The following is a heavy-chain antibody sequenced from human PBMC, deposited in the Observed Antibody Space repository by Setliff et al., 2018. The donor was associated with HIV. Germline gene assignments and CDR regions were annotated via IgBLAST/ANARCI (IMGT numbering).Heavy chain of an antibody. D-gene: IGHD5-12*01. V-gene: IGHV4-59*01. Sequence: NPSETLSLTCKVSGAPISSYYWNWIRQPPGKGLEWIGYIYNSGYSNSKPSLKSRVTISLDTSKNQFSLKLSSVTAADTAVYYCARGDGYRANDAYYDTGMDVWGQGSTVTVSS. CDR1: GAPISSYY. CDR2: IYNSGYS. J-gene: IGHJ6*02. CDR3: ARGDGYRANDAYYDTGMDV.